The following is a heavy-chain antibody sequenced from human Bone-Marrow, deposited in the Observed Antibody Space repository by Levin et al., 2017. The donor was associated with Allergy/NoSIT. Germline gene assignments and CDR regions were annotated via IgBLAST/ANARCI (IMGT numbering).Heavy chain of an antibody. D-gene: IGHD3-10*01. CDR1: GYSLSDLA. J-gene: IGHJ1*01. Sequence: VASVKVSCKISGYSLSDLAIHWVRQAPGKGLEWLGGFYPEDAVTIYPHRFQGRVTMTEDTSIDTAQMELNSLSLEYTAVYYCASSRMVRFYNASGREVRGQGTLV. V-gene: IGHV1-24*01. CDR2: FYPEDAVT. CDR3: ASSRMVRFYNASGREV.